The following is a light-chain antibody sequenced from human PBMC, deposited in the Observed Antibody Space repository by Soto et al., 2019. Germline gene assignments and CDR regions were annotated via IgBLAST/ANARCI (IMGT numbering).Light chain of an antibody. CDR3: SSYTSSSTPLV. J-gene: IGLJ1*01. CDR1: SSDVGGYNY. V-gene: IGLV2-14*01. Sequence: QSALTQPASVSGSPGQSITISCTGTSSDVGGYNYVSWYQQHPGKAPKLMIYDVSNRPSGVSNRFSGSKSGKTASLTISGFQAEDEADYYCSSYTSSSTPLVFGTGTKVTVL. CDR2: DVS.